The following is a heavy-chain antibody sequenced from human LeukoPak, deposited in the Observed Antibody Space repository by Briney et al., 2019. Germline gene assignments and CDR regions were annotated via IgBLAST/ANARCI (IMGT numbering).Heavy chain of an antibody. D-gene: IGHD3-16*01. CDR1: GGSISSSSYY. CDR2: IYYSGST. V-gene: IGHV4-39*07. CDR3: ARESYYDYVWGVGAFDI. J-gene: IGHJ3*02. Sequence: SETLSLTCTISGGSISSSSYYWGWIRQPPGKGLEWIGSIYYSGSTYYNPSLKSRVTISVDTSKNQFSLKLSSVTAADTAVYYCARESYYDYVWGVGAFDIWGQGTMVTVSS.